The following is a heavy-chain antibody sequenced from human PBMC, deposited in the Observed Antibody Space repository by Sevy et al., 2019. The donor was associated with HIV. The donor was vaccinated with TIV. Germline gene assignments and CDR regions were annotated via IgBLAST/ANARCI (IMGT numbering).Heavy chain of an antibody. V-gene: IGHV3-23*01. Sequence: GGSLRLSCAASGFTFSKYSMSWVRQPPGKGLEWVSTLSFGCGEINYADSVKGRFTISRDNSKSTVDLQMNNLRPEDTAVYDCASDGCTKPHDYWGQGTLVTVSS. CDR3: ASDGCTKPHDY. CDR2: LSFGCGEI. CDR1: GFTFSKYS. J-gene: IGHJ4*02. D-gene: IGHD2-8*01.